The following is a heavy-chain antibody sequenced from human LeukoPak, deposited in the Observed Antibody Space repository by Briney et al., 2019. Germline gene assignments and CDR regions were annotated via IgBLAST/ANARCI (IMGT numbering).Heavy chain of an antibody. CDR3: AKVGTGNQYGSGDFDS. D-gene: IGHD3-10*01. CDR1: GFTFSAYN. Sequence: GGSLTLSCAASGFTFSAYNMNWVRQAPGKGLEWVSAISSSSTYINNADSVKGRFTISRDDAKSALYLQMDSLRAEDTAIYYCAKVGTGNQYGSGDFDSWGQGTLVTVSS. J-gene: IGHJ4*02. CDR2: ISSSSTYI. V-gene: IGHV3-21*01.